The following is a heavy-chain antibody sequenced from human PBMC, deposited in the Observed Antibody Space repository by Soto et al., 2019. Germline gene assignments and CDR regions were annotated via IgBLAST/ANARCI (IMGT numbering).Heavy chain of an antibody. CDR3: ASHGSSHWVVDY. D-gene: IGHD1-26*01. V-gene: IGHV4-39*01. CDR2: IYYSGST. J-gene: IGHJ4*02. Sequence: QLQLQESGPGLVKPSETLSLTCTVSGGSISSSSYYWGWIRQPPGKGLEWIGSIYYSGSTYYIPSLKSRVPIAADTCQHQFSLTLSSVTAADTAVSYCASHGSSHWVVDYCGQGSLVTASS. CDR1: GGSISSSSYY.